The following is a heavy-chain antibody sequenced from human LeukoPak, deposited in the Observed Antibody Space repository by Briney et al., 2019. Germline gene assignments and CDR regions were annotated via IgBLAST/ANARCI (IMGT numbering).Heavy chain of an antibody. CDR1: GFTFSSYG. J-gene: IGHJ4*02. D-gene: IGHD3-22*01. V-gene: IGHV3-33*01. CDR2: IWYDGSNK. CDR3: ASLYYDSSGTQEDFDY. Sequence: HSGRSLRLSCAASGFTFSSYGMHWVRQAPGKGLEWVAVIWYDGSNKYYADSVKGRFTISRDNSKNTLYLQMNSLRAEDTAVYYCASLYYDSSGTQEDFDYWGQGTLVTVSS.